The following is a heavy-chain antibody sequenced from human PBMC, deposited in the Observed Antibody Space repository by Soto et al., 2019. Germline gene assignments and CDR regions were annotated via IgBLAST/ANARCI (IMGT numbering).Heavy chain of an antibody. Sequence: ETLSLPCTVSACAMRSYYRSWHRQPPGTGLEWIGYIYYSGSTNYTPSLKSRVTISVDTSKNQFSLKLSSVTAADTAVYYCAREVVDYVWGSQNWFDPWGQGNLVTVSS. CDR1: ACAMRSYY. J-gene: IGHJ5*02. CDR2: IYYSGST. D-gene: IGHD3-16*01. CDR3: AREVVDYVWGSQNWFDP. V-gene: IGHV4-59*01.